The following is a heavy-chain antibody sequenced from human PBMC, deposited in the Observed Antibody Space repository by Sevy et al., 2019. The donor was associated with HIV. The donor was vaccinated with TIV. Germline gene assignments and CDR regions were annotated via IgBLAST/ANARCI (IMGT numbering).Heavy chain of an antibody. Sequence: GGSLRLSCAASGFTFSPYWMTWVRQAPGKGLGWVANIRPDGSDKYYVDSVKGRLTISRDNAKNSLYLQMNSLRADDTAMYYCARGVGLDCWGQGALVTVSS. D-gene: IGHD1-26*01. CDR2: IRPDGSDK. CDR1: GFTFSPYW. CDR3: ARGVGLDC. V-gene: IGHV3-7*01. J-gene: IGHJ4*02.